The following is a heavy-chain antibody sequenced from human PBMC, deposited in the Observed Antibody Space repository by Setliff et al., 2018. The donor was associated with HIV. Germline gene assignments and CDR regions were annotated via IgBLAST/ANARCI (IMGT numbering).Heavy chain of an antibody. J-gene: IGHJ4*02. V-gene: IGHV4-4*09. CDR2: FYTSGST. CDR3: ARRPPLTTGREYYFDF. Sequence: PSETLSLTCTVSGGSFTTYYWSWLRQPPGKELEWIGYFYTSGSTNYNPSLKGRVTISIDTSKNQFSLKLNAVTAADTAVYYCARRPPLTTGREYYFDFWGQGTLVTVPQ. CDR1: GGSFTTYY. D-gene: IGHD1-1*01.